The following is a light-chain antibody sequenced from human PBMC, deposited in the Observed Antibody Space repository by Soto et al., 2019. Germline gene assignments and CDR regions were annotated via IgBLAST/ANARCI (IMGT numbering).Light chain of an antibody. V-gene: IGKV3-20*01. CDR3: QQYDNSPIT. CDR1: QSVSSY. CDR2: GAS. Sequence: EIVLTQSPATLSLSPGERATLSCRASQSVSSYLAWYQQKPGQAPRLLIYGASSRATGIPDRFSGTGSETDFTLTISRLEPEDFAVYYCQQYDNSPITFGQGTR. J-gene: IGKJ5*01.